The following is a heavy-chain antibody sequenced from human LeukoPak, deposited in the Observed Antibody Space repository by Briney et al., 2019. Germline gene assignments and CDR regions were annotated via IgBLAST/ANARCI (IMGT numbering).Heavy chain of an antibody. CDR3: ARDPDMVRGVNFDY. CDR1: GFTFSSYA. J-gene: IGHJ4*02. D-gene: IGHD3-10*01. Sequence: PGGSLRLSCAASGFTFSSYAMSWVRQAPGKGLEWVSAISGSGGSTYYADSVKGRFTISRDNSKNTLYLQMNSLRAEDTAVYYCARDPDMVRGVNFDYWGQGTLVTVSS. V-gene: IGHV3-23*01. CDR2: ISGSGGST.